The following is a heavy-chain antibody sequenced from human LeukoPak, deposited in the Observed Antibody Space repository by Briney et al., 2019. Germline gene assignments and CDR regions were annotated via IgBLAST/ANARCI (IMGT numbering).Heavy chain of an antibody. CDR3: AREGRETNWFDP. V-gene: IGHV1-8*03. CDR1: GYTFTSYD. J-gene: IGHJ5*02. Sequence: ASVKVSCKASGYTFTSYDINWVRQATGQGLEWMGWMNPNSGNTGYAQKFQGRVTITRNTSISTAYMELSSLRSEDTAVYYCAREGRETNWFDPWGQGTLVTVSS. CDR2: MNPNSGNT.